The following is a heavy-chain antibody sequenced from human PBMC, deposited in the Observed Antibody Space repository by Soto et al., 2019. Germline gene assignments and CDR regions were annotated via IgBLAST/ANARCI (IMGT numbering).Heavy chain of an antibody. J-gene: IGHJ3*02. CDR2: ISPSGGDT. D-gene: IGHD1-20*01. CDR1: GFTFSIYA. V-gene: IGHV3-23*01. Sequence: EVQLLESGGGLVQPGGSLRLSCAASGFTFSIYAMSWVRQAPGKGLEWVSAISPSGGDTYYADSVTGRFTISRDNSRDTLYLQMNSLRADDTAVYYCAKVNWNDLIAFDIWGQGTMVTVSS. CDR3: AKVNWNDLIAFDI.